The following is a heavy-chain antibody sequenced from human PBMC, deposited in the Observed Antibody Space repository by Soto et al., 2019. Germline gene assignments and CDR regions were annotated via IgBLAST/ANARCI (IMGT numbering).Heavy chain of an antibody. V-gene: IGHV1-69*08. J-gene: IGHJ6*02. D-gene: IGHD2-2*01. CDR2: IIPILGIA. CDR3: ARDLDCSSTSCYLHYYYGMDV. Sequence: QVQLVQSGAEVKKPGSSVKVSCKASGGTFSSYTISWVRQAPGQGLEWMGRIIPILGIANYAQKFQGRVTSTADKSTXXAXMXXSSLRSEDTAVYYCARDLDCSSTSCYLHYYYGMDVWGQGTTVTVSS. CDR1: GGTFSSYT.